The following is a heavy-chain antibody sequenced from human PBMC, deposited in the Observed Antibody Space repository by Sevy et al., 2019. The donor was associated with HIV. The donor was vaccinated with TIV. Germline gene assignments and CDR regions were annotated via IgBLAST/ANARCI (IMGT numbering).Heavy chain of an antibody. Sequence: GGSLRLSCAASGFTFSSYRMTWVRQAPGKGLERVSCISSTSGYINYADSVKGRFTISRYNAKNLLYLQMDSLRAEDTAVYYCSRAVLEISTWRSDYWGQGTLVTVSS. D-gene: IGHD1-1*01. V-gene: IGHV3-21*01. CDR2: ISSTSGYI. CDR1: GFTFSSYR. CDR3: SRAVLEISTWRSDY. J-gene: IGHJ4*02.